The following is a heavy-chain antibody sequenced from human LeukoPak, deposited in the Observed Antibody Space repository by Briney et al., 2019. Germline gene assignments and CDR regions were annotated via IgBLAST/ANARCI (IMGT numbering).Heavy chain of an antibody. Sequence: PSETLSLTCTVSGGSISSYYWNWIRQPAGKGLEWIGRIHTSGSTNYNPSFKSRVTMSVDTSKNLFSLKLGSVTAADTAVCYCARGNIFCSGGSCSTNIDYWGQGTLVTVSS. CDR2: IHTSGST. CDR3: ARGNIFCSGGSCSTNIDY. V-gene: IGHV4-4*07. D-gene: IGHD2-15*01. CDR1: GGSISSYY. J-gene: IGHJ4*02.